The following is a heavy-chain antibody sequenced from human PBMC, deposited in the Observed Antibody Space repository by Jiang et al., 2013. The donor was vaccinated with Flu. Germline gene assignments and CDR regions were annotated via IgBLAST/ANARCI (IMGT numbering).Heavy chain of an antibody. D-gene: IGHD1-26*01. V-gene: IGHV4-59*01. Sequence: VKPSETLSLTCTVSGGSISTYYWSWIRQPPGKGLEWIGYIYYSGSTNYNPSLKSRVTISVDTSNHQFSLKLSSVTAADTAVYYCARAEYSGSGYYYYGMDVWGQGTTVTVSS. J-gene: IGHJ6*02. CDR1: GGSISTYY. CDR2: IYYSGST. CDR3: ARAEYSGSGYYYYGMDV.